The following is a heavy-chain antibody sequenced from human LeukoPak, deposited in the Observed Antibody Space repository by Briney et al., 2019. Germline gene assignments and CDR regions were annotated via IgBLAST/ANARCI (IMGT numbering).Heavy chain of an antibody. J-gene: IGHJ3*02. CDR3: ASDILDAFDI. CDR2: INPNSGGT. V-gene: IGHV1-2*02. D-gene: IGHD3/OR15-3a*01. Sequence: ASVKVSCKASGYTFTSYGISWVRQAPGQGLEWMGWINPNSGGTNYAQKFQGRVTMTRDTSISTAYMELSRLRSDDTAVYYCASDILDAFDIWGQGTMVTVSS. CDR1: GYTFTSYG.